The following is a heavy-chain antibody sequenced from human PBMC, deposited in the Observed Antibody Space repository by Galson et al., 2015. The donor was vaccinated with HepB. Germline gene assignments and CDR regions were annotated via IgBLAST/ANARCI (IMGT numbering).Heavy chain of an antibody. CDR2: ISYDGSNK. CDR1: GFTFSSYA. CDR3: ARFRRAYSSGWWDSYYFDY. J-gene: IGHJ4*02. Sequence: SLRLSCAASGFTFSSYAMHWVRQAPGKGLEWVAVISYDGSNKYYADSVKGRFTISRDNSKNTLYLQMNSLRAEDTAVYYCARFRRAYSSGWWDSYYFDYWGQGTLVTVSS. V-gene: IGHV3-30-3*01. D-gene: IGHD6-19*01.